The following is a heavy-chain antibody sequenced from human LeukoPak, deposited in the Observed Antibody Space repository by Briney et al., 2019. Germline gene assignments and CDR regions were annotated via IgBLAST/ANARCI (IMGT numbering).Heavy chain of an antibody. D-gene: IGHD2-21*02. CDR3: AKDLAPGGDDYFDY. Sequence: PGGSLRLSCAASGFTFDDYTMHWVRQAPGKGLEWVSLISRDGDSTYYADSVKGRFTISRDNAKNSLYLQMNSLRAEDTAVYYCAKDLAPGGDDYFDYWGQGTLVTVSS. J-gene: IGHJ4*02. V-gene: IGHV3-43*01. CDR1: GFTFDDYT. CDR2: ISRDGDST.